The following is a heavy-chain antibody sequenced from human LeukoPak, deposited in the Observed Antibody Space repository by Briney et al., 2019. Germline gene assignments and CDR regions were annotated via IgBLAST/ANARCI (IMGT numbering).Heavy chain of an antibody. Sequence: ASVKVSCKASGYTFTSYGISWVRQAPGQGLEWMGWISAYNGNTNYAQKLQGRVTMTTDTSTSTAYMELRSLRSDDTAVYYCARNPLDYDILTGYYPRAFDYWGQGTLVTVSS. D-gene: IGHD3-9*01. CDR1: GYTFTSYG. CDR3: ARNPLDYDILTGYYPRAFDY. CDR2: ISAYNGNT. V-gene: IGHV1-18*01. J-gene: IGHJ4*02.